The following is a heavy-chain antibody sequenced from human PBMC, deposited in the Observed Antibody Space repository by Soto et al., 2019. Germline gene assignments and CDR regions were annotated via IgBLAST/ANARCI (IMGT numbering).Heavy chain of an antibody. D-gene: IGHD2-15*01. V-gene: IGHV3-66*01. CDR1: GFIFSDTY. CDR3: AREPRYSRGGSCSITGDAYDI. J-gene: IGHJ3*02. Sequence: EVQLVESGGGLVQPGGSLRLSCTASGFIFSDTYVNWVRQAPGKGLEWVSVISNRGDTHYADSVRGRFSLCRDISDNTLHLQMNILRVEDTAVYYCAREPRYSRGGSCSITGDAYDIWGQGTMVTVSS. CDR2: ISNRGDT.